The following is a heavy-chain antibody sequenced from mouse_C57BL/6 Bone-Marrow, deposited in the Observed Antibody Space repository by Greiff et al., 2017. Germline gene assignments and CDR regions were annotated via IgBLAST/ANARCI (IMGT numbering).Heavy chain of an antibody. Sequence: QVQLQQPGAELVKPGASVKMSCKASGYTFTSYWITWVKQRPGQGLEWIGDIYPGSGSTNYNEKFKSKATLTVDTSSSTAYMQLSCLTSEDSAVYYCAPGITTAFDVWGTGTTVTVSS. CDR1: GYTFTSYW. J-gene: IGHJ1*03. CDR3: APGITTAFDV. V-gene: IGHV1-55*01. D-gene: IGHD1-2*01. CDR2: IYPGSGST.